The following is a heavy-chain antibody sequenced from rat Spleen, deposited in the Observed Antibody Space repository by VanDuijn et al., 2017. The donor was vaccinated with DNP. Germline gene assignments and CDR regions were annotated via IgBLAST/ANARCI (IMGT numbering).Heavy chain of an antibody. CDR2: ITYDGGNA. Sequence: EVQLVESGGGLVQPGRSMKLSCTASGFTFSDYGMAWVLQAPTKGLEWVASITYDGGNAYYRDSVKGRFTVSRDNAKSTLYLQMDSLRSEDTATYHCTRHHTYYGYDYWGQGVMVTVSS. J-gene: IGHJ2*01. CDR1: GFTFSDYG. D-gene: IGHD1-9*01. CDR3: TRHHTYYGYDY. V-gene: IGHV5-25*01.